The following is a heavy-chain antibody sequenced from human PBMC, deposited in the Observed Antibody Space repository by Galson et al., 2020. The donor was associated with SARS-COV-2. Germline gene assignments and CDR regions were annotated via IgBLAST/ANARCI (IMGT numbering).Heavy chain of an antibody. Sequence: ASVKVSCKASGYTFTSYGISWVRQAPGQGLEWMGWISAYNGNTNYAQKLQGRVTMTTDTSTSTAYMELRSLRSDDTAVYYCARGAGYFDWLVRSDGPYYFDYWGQGTLVTVSS. CDR2: ISAYNGNT. CDR1: GYTFTSYG. J-gene: IGHJ4*02. D-gene: IGHD3-9*01. CDR3: ARGAGYFDWLVRSDGPYYFDY. V-gene: IGHV1-18*01.